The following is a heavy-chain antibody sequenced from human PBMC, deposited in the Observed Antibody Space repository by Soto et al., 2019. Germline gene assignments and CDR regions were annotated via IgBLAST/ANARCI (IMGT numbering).Heavy chain of an antibody. D-gene: IGHD3-22*01. CDR2: INPGNGNT. CDR3: ARGGYFDISNYLDY. CDR1: GYTFTSYG. V-gene: IGHV1-3*01. J-gene: IGHJ4*02. Sequence: ASVKVSCKASGYTFTSYGSNWERQAPGRGLEWMGWINPGNGNTNYSQQFQGRVIMDRDTSASTAYMELSSLSSEDTAGYYCARGGYFDISNYLDYWGQGTLVTVSS.